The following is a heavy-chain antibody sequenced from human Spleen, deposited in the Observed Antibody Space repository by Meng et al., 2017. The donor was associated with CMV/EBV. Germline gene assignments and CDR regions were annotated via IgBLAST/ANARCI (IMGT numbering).Heavy chain of an antibody. V-gene: IGHV3-30*02. CDR2: IWYDGSNK. D-gene: IGHD6-13*01. CDR3: ARENTAAAGIDY. J-gene: IGHJ4*02. Sequence: GESLKISCAASGFTFSNYGMHWVRQAPGKGLEWVTFIWYDGSNKYYADSVKGRFTISRDNSKNTLYLQMNSLRAEDTAVYYCARENTAAAGIDYWGQGTLVTVSS. CDR1: GFTFSNYG.